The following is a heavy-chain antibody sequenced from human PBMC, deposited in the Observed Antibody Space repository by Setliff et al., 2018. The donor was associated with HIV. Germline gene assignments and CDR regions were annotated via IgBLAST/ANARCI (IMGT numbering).Heavy chain of an antibody. D-gene: IGHD2-15*01. CDR1: GYTFINYD. Sequence: GASVKVSCKASGYTFINYDIYWVRQTTGQGLEWMGWMNPDSGNTGYAQKFQGRVTMTRNTSISTAYMDLSSLRSEDTAVYYCARLLGRTVVVINAGFDYWGQGTLVTV. CDR3: ARLLGRTVVVINAGFDY. CDR2: MNPDSGNT. J-gene: IGHJ4*02. V-gene: IGHV1-8*02.